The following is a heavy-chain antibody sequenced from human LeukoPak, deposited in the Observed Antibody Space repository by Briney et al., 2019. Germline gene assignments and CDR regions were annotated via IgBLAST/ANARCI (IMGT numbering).Heavy chain of an antibody. Sequence: SVKVSCKASGGTFSSYAISWVRQAPGQGLEWMGGIIPIFGTANYAQKFQGRVTITADESTSTAYMELRSLRSDDTAVYYCARAGQQLYPFDYWGQGTLVTVSS. D-gene: IGHD6-13*01. CDR1: GGTFSSYA. V-gene: IGHV1-69*13. CDR3: ARAGQQLYPFDY. J-gene: IGHJ4*02. CDR2: IIPIFGTA.